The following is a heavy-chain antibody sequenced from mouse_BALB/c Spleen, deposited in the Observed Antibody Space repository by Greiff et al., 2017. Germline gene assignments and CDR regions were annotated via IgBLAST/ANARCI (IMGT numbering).Heavy chain of an antibody. J-gene: IGHJ3*01. CDR1: GDSITSGY. CDR2: ISYSGST. Sequence: EVQLVESGPSLVKPSQTLSLTCSVTGDSITSGYWNWIRKFPGNKLEYMGYISYSGSTYYNPSLKSRISITRDTSKNQYYLQLNSVTTEDTATYYCARNYGSRYSFAYWGQGTLVTVSA. CDR3: ARNYGSRYSFAY. V-gene: IGHV3-8*02. D-gene: IGHD1-1*01.